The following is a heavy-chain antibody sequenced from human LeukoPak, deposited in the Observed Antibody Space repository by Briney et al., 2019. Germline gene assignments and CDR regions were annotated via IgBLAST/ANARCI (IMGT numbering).Heavy chain of an antibody. J-gene: IGHJ6*02. CDR3: ARDQRCSSTSCYSLRIYYYYGMDV. D-gene: IGHD2-2*01. V-gene: IGHV3-30-3*01. CDR1: GFTFSSYA. Sequence: GRSLRLSCAASGFTFSSYAMHWVCQAPGKGLEWVAVISYDGSNKYYADSVKGRFTISRDNSKNTLYLQMNSLRAEDTAVYYCARDQRCSSTSCYSLRIYYYYGMDVWGQGTTVTVSS. CDR2: ISYDGSNK.